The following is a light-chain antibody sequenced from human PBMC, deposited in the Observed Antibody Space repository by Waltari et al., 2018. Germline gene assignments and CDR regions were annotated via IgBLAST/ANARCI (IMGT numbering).Light chain of an antibody. CDR1: QSLLHSNGKNY. CDR3: MQQLQTPRS. V-gene: IGKV2-28*01. CDR2: MGS. Sequence: DIVMTQSPLSLPVTPGESASFPCMSSQSLLHSNGKNYLDWYVQKPGQSPQLLICMGSNRASGVPDRFSGSGSGTDFTLEISRVEPEDVGIYYCMQQLQTPRSFGPGTKVEIK. J-gene: IGKJ3*01.